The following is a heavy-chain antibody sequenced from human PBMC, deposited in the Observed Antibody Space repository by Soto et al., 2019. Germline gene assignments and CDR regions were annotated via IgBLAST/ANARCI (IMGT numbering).Heavy chain of an antibody. CDR2: TYYRSKWYN. Sequence: PSQTLSLTCAISGDSVSSNSAAWNCIRQSPSRGLEWLGRTYYRSKWYNDYAVSVKSRITINPDTSKNQFSLQLNSVTPEDTAVYYCARGGIAVAGAFDYWGQGTLVTVSS. CDR1: GDSVSSNSAA. V-gene: IGHV6-1*01. J-gene: IGHJ4*02. D-gene: IGHD6-19*01. CDR3: ARGGIAVAGAFDY.